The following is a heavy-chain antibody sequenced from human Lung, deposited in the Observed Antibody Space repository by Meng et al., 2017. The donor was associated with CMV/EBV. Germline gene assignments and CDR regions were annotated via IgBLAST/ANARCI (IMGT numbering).Heavy chain of an antibody. V-gene: IGHV4-4*02. J-gene: IGHJ4*02. D-gene: IGHD6-19*01. CDR3: ASLPPPGKQWLVTDY. CDR1: GVCTRSSIW. Sequence: QVQGAGPGLVKPSGDLFLTCAVPGVCTRSSIWCSWVLQHPGKGLECSVAIYHSGSTNYNPSLKSRVTISVDTSTNQFSLKLSSVTAADTAVYYCASLPPPGKQWLVTDYWGQGTLVTVSS. CDR2: IYHSGST.